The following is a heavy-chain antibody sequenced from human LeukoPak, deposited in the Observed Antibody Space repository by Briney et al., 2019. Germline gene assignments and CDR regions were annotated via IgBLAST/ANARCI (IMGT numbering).Heavy chain of an antibody. CDR1: GFTFSSYA. Sequence: PGGSLRLSCAASGFTFSSYAMHWVRQAPGKGLEWVAVISYDGSNKYYADSVKDRFTISRDNSKNTLYLQMNSLRAEDTAVYYCAREDPPWLAHLDYWGQGTLVTVSS. CDR2: ISYDGSNK. J-gene: IGHJ4*02. V-gene: IGHV3-30-3*01. D-gene: IGHD6-19*01. CDR3: AREDPPWLAHLDY.